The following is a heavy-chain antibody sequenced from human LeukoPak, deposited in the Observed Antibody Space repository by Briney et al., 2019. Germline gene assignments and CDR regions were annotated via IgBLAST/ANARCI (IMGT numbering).Heavy chain of an antibody. CDR1: GFTFSSYS. V-gene: IGHV3-20*04. CDR3: ARVYYGSGSSFGY. Sequence: GGSLRLSCAASGFTFSSYSMNWVRQAPGKGLEWVSGINWNGGSTGYADSVKGRFTISRDNAKNSLYLQMNSLRADDTALYYCARVYYGSGSSFGYWGQGTLVTVSS. CDR2: INWNGGST. J-gene: IGHJ4*02. D-gene: IGHD3-10*01.